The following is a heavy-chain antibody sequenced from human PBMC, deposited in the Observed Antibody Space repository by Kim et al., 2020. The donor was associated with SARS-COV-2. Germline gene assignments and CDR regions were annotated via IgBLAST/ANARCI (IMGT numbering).Heavy chain of an antibody. CDR2: INSDGSGT. CDR1: GFSFSSYW. CDR3: ATARGYYDSSGYYVFDY. J-gene: IGHJ4*02. D-gene: IGHD3-22*01. V-gene: IGHV3-74*01. Sequence: GGSLRLFCAASGFSFSSYWMHWVRQVPGKGLLWVSRINSDGSGTGYADSVKGRFTISRDNAKNTLYLQMNSLRAEDTAVYYCATARGYYDSSGYYVFDYWGQGILVTVSS.